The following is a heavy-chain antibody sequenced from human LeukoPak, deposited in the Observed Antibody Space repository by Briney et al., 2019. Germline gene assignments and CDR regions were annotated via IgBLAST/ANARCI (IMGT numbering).Heavy chain of an antibody. V-gene: IGHV4-31*03. CDR1: GGSISSGGYY. Sequence: PSETLSLTCTVSGGSISSGGYYWSWIRQHPGKGLEWIGYIYYSGSTNYNPSLKSRVTISVDTSKNQFSLKLSSVTAADTAVYYCARRGFHEMGPTPRYCSSTSCYTEAQRYYFDYWGQGTLVTVSS. CDR3: ARRGFHEMGPTPRYCSSTSCYTEAQRYYFDY. J-gene: IGHJ4*02. CDR2: IYYSGST. D-gene: IGHD2-2*02.